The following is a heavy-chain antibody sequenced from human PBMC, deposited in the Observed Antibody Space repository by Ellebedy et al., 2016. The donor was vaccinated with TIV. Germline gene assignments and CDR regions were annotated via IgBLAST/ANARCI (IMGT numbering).Heavy chain of an antibody. J-gene: IGHJ3*01. V-gene: IGHV3-23*01. CDR1: GFTLSANA. D-gene: IGHD4-23*01. CDR2: INGGNDDT. CDR3: AKDVLRWAFDV. Sequence: GESLKISCAASGFTLSANAMSWVRQAPGKGLEWVSAINGGNDDTHYPDSVRGRFTISRDNSRNTLSLQMNSLRAGDSAVYYCAKDVLRWAFDVWGQGTMVTVSS.